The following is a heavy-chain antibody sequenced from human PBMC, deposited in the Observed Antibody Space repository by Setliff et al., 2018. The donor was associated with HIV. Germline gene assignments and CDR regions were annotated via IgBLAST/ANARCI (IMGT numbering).Heavy chain of an antibody. CDR1: GFTLSEVS. CDR3: AIDGAGGWLRPMPDH. J-gene: IGHJ4*02. CDR2: FDPQDGET. D-gene: IGHD5-12*01. Sequence: AASVKVSCKVFGFTLSEVSIHWVRQAPGKGLEWMGYFDPQDGETVYAQKFQGRVTMTEDTSIDTAYMELARLRSEDTAVYYCAIDGAGGWLRPMPDHWGQGTLVTVSS. V-gene: IGHV1-24*01.